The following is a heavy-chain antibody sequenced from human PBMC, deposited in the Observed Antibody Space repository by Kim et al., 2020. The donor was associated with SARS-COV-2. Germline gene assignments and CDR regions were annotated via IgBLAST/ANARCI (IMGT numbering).Heavy chain of an antibody. CDR1: GFTFSGSA. V-gene: IGHV3-73*01. J-gene: IGHJ4*02. Sequence: GGSLRLSCAASGFTFSGSAMHWVRQASGKGLEWVGRIRSNANSYATAYAASVKGRFTISRDDSKNTAYLQMNSLKTEDTAVYYCTEESNGWSFDYWGQGTLVTVSS. CDR3: TEESNGWSFDY. CDR2: IRSNANSYAT. D-gene: IGHD6-19*01.